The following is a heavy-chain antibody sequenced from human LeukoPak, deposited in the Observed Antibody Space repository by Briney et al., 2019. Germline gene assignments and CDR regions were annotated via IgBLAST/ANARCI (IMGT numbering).Heavy chain of an antibody. Sequence: PSETLSLTCTVSGGSISSYYWSWIRQPPGKGLEWIGYIYYSGSTNYNPSLKSRVTISVDTSKNQFSVKLSSVTAADTAVYYCASTDRIKDAFDIWGQGTMVTVSS. CDR2: IYYSGST. CDR3: ASTDRIKDAFDI. D-gene: IGHD1-14*01. J-gene: IGHJ3*02. CDR1: GGSISSYY. V-gene: IGHV4-59*01.